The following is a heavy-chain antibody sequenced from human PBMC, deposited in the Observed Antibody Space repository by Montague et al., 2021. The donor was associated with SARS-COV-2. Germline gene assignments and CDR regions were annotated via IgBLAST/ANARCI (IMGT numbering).Heavy chain of an antibody. CDR2: IFYSGNT. Sequence: SETLSLTCTVSGGSISSYYWSWIRQPPRKGLEWIGYIFYSGNTNYNPSLKSRVTISIDTSKNQFSLKLRSVTAADTAVYYCARHPSYSSGWYDWFDPWGQGTLVTVSS. V-gene: IGHV4-59*08. D-gene: IGHD6-19*01. CDR3: ARHPSYSSGWYDWFDP. CDR1: GGSISSYY. J-gene: IGHJ5*02.